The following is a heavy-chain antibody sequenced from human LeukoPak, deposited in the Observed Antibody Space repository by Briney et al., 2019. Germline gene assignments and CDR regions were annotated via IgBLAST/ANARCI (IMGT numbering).Heavy chain of an antibody. Sequence: ASVTVSCRASGYTFTVYYMHWVRQAPGQGREWMGWINPNSGGTNYAQKFQGRVTMTRDTSISTAYMELSRLRSDDTAVYYCARNFDWLFTAYYFDYWGQGTLVTVSS. V-gene: IGHV1-2*02. CDR1: GYTFTVYY. J-gene: IGHJ4*02. CDR2: INPNSGGT. CDR3: ARNFDWLFTAYYFDY. D-gene: IGHD3-9*01.